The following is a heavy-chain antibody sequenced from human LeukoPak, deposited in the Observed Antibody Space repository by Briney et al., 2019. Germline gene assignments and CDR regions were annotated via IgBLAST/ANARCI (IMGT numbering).Heavy chain of an antibody. J-gene: IGHJ6*02. Sequence: PGGSLRLSCAASGFTFSSYSMNWVRQAPGKGLEWVSSISSSSRYIYYADSVKGRFTISRDNAKNSLYLQMNSLRAEDTAVYYCARGPTGHYYDSSVMDVWGQGTTVTVSS. D-gene: IGHD3-22*01. CDR2: ISSSSRYI. V-gene: IGHV3-21*01. CDR3: ARGPTGHYYDSSVMDV. CDR1: GFTFSSYS.